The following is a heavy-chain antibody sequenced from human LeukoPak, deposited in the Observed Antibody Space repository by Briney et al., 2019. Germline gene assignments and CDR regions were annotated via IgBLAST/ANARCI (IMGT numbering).Heavy chain of an antibody. Sequence: ASVKVSCKASGYTFTSYYMHWVRQAPGQGLEWMGIINPSGGSTSYAQKFQGRVTMTRDTSTSTVYMELSSLRSEDTAVYYCARGQGERYYDILTGYYTPTRPFDYWGQGTLVTVSS. V-gene: IGHV1-46*01. CDR1: GYTFTSYY. D-gene: IGHD3-9*01. CDR2: INPSGGST. J-gene: IGHJ4*02. CDR3: ARGQGERYYDILTGYYTPTRPFDY.